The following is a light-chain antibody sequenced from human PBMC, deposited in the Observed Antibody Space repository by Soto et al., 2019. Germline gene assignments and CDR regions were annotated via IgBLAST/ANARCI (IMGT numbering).Light chain of an antibody. CDR2: GES. J-gene: IGKJ4*01. CDR1: QSVSSSY. CDR3: QQYCSSQLT. Sequence: VLTQSQGTLSLSPGERATLSCRASQSVSSSYLAWYQQEPGQAPWLLIYGESSRATGIPDRFRGRGSGTDFTLTISRLEHEDVAVYYGQQYCSSQLTFGGGPKVDIK. V-gene: IGKV3-20*01.